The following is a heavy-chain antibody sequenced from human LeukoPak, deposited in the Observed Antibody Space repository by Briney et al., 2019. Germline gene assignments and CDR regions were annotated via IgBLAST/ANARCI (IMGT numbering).Heavy chain of an antibody. Sequence: PSETLSLTCTVSGGSISSGSYYWSWIRQPAGKGLEWIGRIYTSGSTNYNPSLKSRVTISVDTSKNQFSLKLSSVTAADTAVYYCARDGTAAGTFDYWGRGTLVTVSS. J-gene: IGHJ4*02. CDR3: ARDGTAAGTFDY. CDR2: IYTSGST. CDR1: GGSISSGSYY. D-gene: IGHD6-13*01. V-gene: IGHV4-61*02.